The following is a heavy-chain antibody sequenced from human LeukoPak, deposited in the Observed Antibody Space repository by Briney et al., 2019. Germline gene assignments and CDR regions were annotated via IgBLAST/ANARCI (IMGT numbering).Heavy chain of an antibody. Sequence: GGSLRLSCAASGFTFDVYGMSWVRQGPGKGLEWVSGINGNGASTGYIDSVKGRFTISRDNAKNSLYLQMDDLRAEDTALYYCARDKGCGGDCYYFDYWGQGALVTVSS. D-gene: IGHD2-21*01. V-gene: IGHV3-20*04. CDR2: INGNGAST. CDR3: ARDKGCGGDCYYFDY. J-gene: IGHJ4*02. CDR1: GFTFDVYG.